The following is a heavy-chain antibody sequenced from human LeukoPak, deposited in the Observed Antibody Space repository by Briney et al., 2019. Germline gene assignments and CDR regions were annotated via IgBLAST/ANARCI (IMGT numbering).Heavy chain of an antibody. D-gene: IGHD6-13*01. Sequence: SETLSLTCAVSGGSFSGHYWNWIRQPPGKGLEWIGEINHGGSTNYNPSLKSRVTISVDTSKSQFSLKLSSVTAADTAVYYCARDSSSWYYFDYWGQGTLVAVSS. CDR1: GGSFSGHY. CDR2: INHGGST. CDR3: ARDSSSWYYFDY. V-gene: IGHV4-34*01. J-gene: IGHJ4*02.